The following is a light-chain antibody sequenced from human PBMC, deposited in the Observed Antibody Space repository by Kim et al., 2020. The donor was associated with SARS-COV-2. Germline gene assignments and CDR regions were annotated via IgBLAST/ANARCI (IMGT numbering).Light chain of an antibody. V-gene: IGLV2-23*01. J-gene: IGLJ1*01. CDR2: EGS. CDR1: SSDVGSYNL. Sequence: QSITISCTGTSSDVGSYNLVSWYQQHPGKAPKLMIYEGSKRPSGVSNRFSGSKSGNTASLTISALQSEDEADYYCCSYAGSSTYVFGTGTKVTVL. CDR3: CSYAGSSTYV.